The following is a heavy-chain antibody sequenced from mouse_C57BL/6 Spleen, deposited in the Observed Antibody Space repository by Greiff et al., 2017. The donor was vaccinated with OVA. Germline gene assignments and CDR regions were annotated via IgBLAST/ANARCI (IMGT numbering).Heavy chain of an antibody. J-gene: IGHJ4*01. Sequence: VQLQQSGAELVRPGTSVKVSCKASGYAFTNYLIEWVKQRPGQGLEWIGVINPGSGGTNYNEKFKGKATMTADNSSSTAYMQLSSLTSEDAAVYFCAREDYYGSTHYAMDYWGQGTSVTVSS. D-gene: IGHD1-1*01. CDR1: GYAFTNYL. V-gene: IGHV1-54*01. CDR3: AREDYYGSTHYAMDY. CDR2: INPGSGGT.